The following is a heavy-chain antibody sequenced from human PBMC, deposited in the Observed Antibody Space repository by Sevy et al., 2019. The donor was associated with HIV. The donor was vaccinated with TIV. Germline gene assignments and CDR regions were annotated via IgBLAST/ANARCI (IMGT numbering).Heavy chain of an antibody. D-gene: IGHD3-10*02. CDR1: GFIFNSYG. Sequence: GGSLRLSCAASGFIFNSYGVHWVRQAPGKGLQWVAFIHYDGSNKYYGDSVKGRFTISQENYKNTLDLEMNSLRPEDTAVYDCAKDVLCLEVSQNYYDSYGMDVWGQGTTVTVSS. J-gene: IGHJ6*02. CDR2: IHYDGSNK. CDR3: AKDVLCLEVSQNYYDSYGMDV. V-gene: IGHV3-30*02.